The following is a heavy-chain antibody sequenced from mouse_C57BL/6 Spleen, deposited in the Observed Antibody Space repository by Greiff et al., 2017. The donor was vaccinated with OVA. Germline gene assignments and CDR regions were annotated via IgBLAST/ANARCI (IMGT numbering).Heavy chain of an antibody. CDR1: GFTFSSYA. V-gene: IGHV5-4*03. D-gene: IGHD1-1*01. CDR2: ISDGGSYT. CDR3: ARVYYGSSYDYFDY. J-gene: IGHJ2*01. Sequence: EVKVVESGGGLVKPGGSLKLSCAASGFTFSSYAMSWVRQTPEKRLEWVATISDGGSYTYYPDNVKGRFTISRDNAKNNLYLQMSHLKSEDTAMYYCARVYYGSSYDYFDYWGQGTTLTVSS.